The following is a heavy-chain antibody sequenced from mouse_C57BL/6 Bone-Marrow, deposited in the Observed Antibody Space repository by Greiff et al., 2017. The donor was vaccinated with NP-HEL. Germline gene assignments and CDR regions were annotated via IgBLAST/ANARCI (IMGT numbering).Heavy chain of an antibody. J-gene: IGHJ3*01. CDR3: ARGDCVTSVVEGAWFAY. CDR2: ISYDGST. D-gene: IGHD1-1*01. Sequence: ESGPGLVKPSPSLSLTCSVTGYSITSGYYWNWIRQFPGNKLEWMGYISYDGSTNYNPSLKNRISITRDTSTNQFFLKLNSVTTEDTATDYCARGDCVTSVVEGAWFAYWGQGTLVTVSA. CDR1: GYSITSGYY. V-gene: IGHV3-6*01.